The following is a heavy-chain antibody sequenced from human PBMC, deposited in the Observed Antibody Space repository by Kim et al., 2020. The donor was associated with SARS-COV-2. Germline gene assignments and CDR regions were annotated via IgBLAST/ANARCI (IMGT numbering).Heavy chain of an antibody. CDR2: ISGSSASI. J-gene: IGHJ4*02. V-gene: IGHV3-11*05. CDR3: TRDPRLLDY. Sequence: GGSLRLSCAASGFTFSDHYMTWMRQAPGKGLECISYISGSSASINYADSVRGRFTISRDNAKNSLYLQMNSLRVEDTAIYYCTRDPRLLDYWGQGTLVTV. CDR1: GFTFSDHY.